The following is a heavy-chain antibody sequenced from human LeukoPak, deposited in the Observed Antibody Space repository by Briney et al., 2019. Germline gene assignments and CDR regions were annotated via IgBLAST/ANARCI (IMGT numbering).Heavy chain of an antibody. D-gene: IGHD6-19*01. CDR3: AKDRSGLNWYFDL. Sequence: GGSLRLSCAASGFTFSNYVMHWGRQAPGKGLEWVAIISYDGSNQYYTDSVKGRFTISRDNSKNTLYLQINSLRAEDTAVYFCAKDRSGLNWYFDLWGRGTLVTVSS. J-gene: IGHJ2*01. V-gene: IGHV3-30*18. CDR2: ISYDGSNQ. CDR1: GFTFSNYV.